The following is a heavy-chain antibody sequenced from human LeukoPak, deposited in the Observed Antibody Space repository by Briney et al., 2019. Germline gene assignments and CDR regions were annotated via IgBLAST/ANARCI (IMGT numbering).Heavy chain of an antibody. CDR1: GFTFSSYA. CDR3: ARTPITIFGVVILYFDY. D-gene: IGHD3-3*01. V-gene: IGHV3-30*01. J-gene: IGHJ4*02. Sequence: GGSLRLSCAASGFTFSSYAMHWVRQAPRKGLEWVAVISYDGSNKYYADSVKGRFTISRDNSKNTLYLQMNSLRAEDTAVYYCARTPITIFGVVILYFDYWGQGTLVTVSS. CDR2: ISYDGSNK.